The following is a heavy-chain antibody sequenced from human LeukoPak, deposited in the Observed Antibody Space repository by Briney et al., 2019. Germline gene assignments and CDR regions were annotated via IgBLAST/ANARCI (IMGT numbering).Heavy chain of an antibody. Sequence: PSETLSLTCAVYGGSFSGYYWSWIRQPPGKGLEWIGEINHSGSTNYNPYLKSRVTISVDTSKNQFSLKLSSVTAAGTALYYCARGGRITTVVGYNYFDPWGQGTLVTVSS. V-gene: IGHV4-34*01. J-gene: IGHJ5*02. CDR1: GGSFSGYY. CDR3: ARGGRITTVVGYNYFDP. D-gene: IGHD1-20*01. CDR2: INHSGST.